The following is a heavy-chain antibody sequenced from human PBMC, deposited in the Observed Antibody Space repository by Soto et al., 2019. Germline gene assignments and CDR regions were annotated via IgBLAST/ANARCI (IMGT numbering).Heavy chain of an antibody. Sequence: QVQLQESGPGLAKPSQTLSLTCTVSGGSISSGGFYWSWIRQHPGKGLEWIGYIYYSGSTYYNPSLRSRVTISLDTSKNEFLLKVTSVTAADTAVYYCSGGRGGYFDYWGQGTLVTVSS. CDR3: SGGRGGYFDY. J-gene: IGHJ4*02. CDR1: GGSISSGGFY. D-gene: IGHD2-15*01. CDR2: IYYSGST. V-gene: IGHV4-31*03.